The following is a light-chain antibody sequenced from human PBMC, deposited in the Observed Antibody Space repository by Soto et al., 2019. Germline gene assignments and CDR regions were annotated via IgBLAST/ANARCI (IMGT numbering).Light chain of an antibody. CDR1: QSVSNN. J-gene: IGKJ5*01. Sequence: EIMMTQSQATLSVSPGERATLSCRASQSVSNNVAWYQQKPGQAPRLLIYYASTRDTGIPARFSGSGSGTEFTLTISSLQSEDVELYYCQQYNNWPPITFGQGTRLEIK. V-gene: IGKV3-15*01. CDR3: QQYNNWPPIT. CDR2: YAS.